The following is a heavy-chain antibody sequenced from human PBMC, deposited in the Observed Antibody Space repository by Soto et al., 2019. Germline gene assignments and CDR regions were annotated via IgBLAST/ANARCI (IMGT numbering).Heavy chain of an antibody. CDR1: GYTFTTYW. D-gene: IGHD1-26*01. V-gene: IGHV5-51*01. CDR3: ARRRNKVGAPFDX. Sequence: GESLKISCRASGYTFTTYWIAWVRQMPGKGLEWMGIIYPGDSETRYSPSFQGQVTISADNFTKTTYLQWSSLKASDSAMYYCARRRNKVGAPFDXWGLGTLVTVSX. CDR2: IYPGDSET. J-gene: IGHJ4*02.